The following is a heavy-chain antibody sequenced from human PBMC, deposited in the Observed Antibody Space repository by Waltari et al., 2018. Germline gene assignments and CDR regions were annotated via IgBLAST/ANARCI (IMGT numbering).Heavy chain of an antibody. CDR2: IYYSGTA. CDR1: GGSISNSY. J-gene: IGHJ6*03. CDR3: ARAHLQVVTTRDDYYIYYMDV. Sequence: QVQLQESGPGLVTPSETLSLTCSVSGGSISNSYWTWIRQSPGKGLEWIGDIYYSGTANFNPSLNNRVAISADTSKNQFSLKLSSVIAADTAVYYCARAHLQVVTTRDDYYIYYMDVWGKGTTVTVSS. V-gene: IGHV4-59*01. D-gene: IGHD5-12*01.